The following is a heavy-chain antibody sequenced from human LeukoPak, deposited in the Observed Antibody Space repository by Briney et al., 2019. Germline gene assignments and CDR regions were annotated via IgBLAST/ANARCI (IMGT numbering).Heavy chain of an antibody. CDR1: GFTFSDYT. D-gene: IGHD1-26*01. CDR2: ITSNGAYT. J-gene: IGHJ6*03. V-gene: IGHV3-64*02. Sequence: GGSLRLSCAASGFTFSDYTIHWVRQAPGKRLQSVSAITSNGAYTHYADSVKGRFTISRDNSRNAVFLQMGGLRIEDMAVYYFARVKMGATASDYYYYYMDVWGTGTTVTVSS. CDR3: ARVKMGATASDYYYYYMDV.